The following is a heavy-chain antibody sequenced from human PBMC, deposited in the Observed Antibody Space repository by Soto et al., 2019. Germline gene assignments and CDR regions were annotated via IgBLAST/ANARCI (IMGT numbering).Heavy chain of an antibody. J-gene: IGHJ6*02. CDR1: GGTFSSYA. D-gene: IGHD2-21*02. Sequence: SSVKVSCKATGGTFSSYAISWVRQAPGQGLEWMGGIIPIFGTANYAQKFQGRVTITADESTSTDYMELISLRSEDTAVYYCARDRVYCGGDCYSLYGMDVWGQGITDTVSS. CDR3: ARDRVYCGGDCYSLYGMDV. CDR2: IIPIFGTA. V-gene: IGHV1-69*13.